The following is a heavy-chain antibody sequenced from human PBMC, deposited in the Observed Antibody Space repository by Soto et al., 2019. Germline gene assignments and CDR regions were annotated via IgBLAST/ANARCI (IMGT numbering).Heavy chain of an antibody. Sequence: QVQLQLSGPGLVTPSQTLSLTCAISGDSVSSSSAGWNWIRHTPSRGLEWMGRTNYRSKWYFNYVVSRERQITTNPDTSKNHFSLQLSLVTPDDTAIYYCARGSWVDVSGHYYMDVWGKGTTVTVSS. D-gene: IGHD3-16*01. J-gene: IGHJ6*03. CDR2: TNYRSKWYF. V-gene: IGHV6-1*01. CDR3: ARGSWVDVSGHYYMDV. CDR1: GDSVSSSSAG.